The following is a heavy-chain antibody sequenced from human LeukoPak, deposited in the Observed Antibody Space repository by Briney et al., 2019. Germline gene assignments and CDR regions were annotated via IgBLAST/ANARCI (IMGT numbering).Heavy chain of an antibody. V-gene: IGHV4-59*11. CDR1: GGSISSHY. CDR3: ARGDTAMVSPFDS. CDR2: IYYSGST. J-gene: IGHJ4*02. D-gene: IGHD5-18*01. Sequence: SETLSLTCTVAGGSISSHYWSWIRQPPGKGLEWIGYIYYSGSTNYNPSLKSRFTISVDTSKAQLSLKLTSMTAADTAVYYCARGDTAMVSPFDSWGQGTLVTVSS.